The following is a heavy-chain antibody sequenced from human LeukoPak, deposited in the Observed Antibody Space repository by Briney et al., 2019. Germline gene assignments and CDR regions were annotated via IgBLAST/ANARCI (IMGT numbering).Heavy chain of an antibody. CDR1: GFAFNIYA. J-gene: IGHJ4*02. CDR3: AKDPLGYCSTTTCYPEY. D-gene: IGHD2-2*01. V-gene: IGHV3-23*01. CDR2: ISDSGGTI. Sequence: GGSLRLSCAASGFAFNIYAMSWVRQAPGKGLEWVSAISDSGGTIYYADSVKGRFTISRDNSKNTLYLQMNSLRAEDTAVYYCAKDPLGYCSTTTCYPEYWGQGTLVTVSS.